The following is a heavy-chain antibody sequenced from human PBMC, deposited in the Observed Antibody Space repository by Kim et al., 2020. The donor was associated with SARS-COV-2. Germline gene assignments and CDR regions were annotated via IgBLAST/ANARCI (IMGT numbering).Heavy chain of an antibody. CDR3: AKAVIEVEVVLGLHYYFGMNV. Sequence: GGSLRLSCAASGFTFSSYVMNWVRQAPGKWLEWVSAISGSGGSTYYADSVKGRFTISRDNSKNTLYLQMNSLRVEDTAVYYCAKAVIEVEVVLGLHYYFGMNVGGQGTTVTASS. D-gene: IGHD3-22*01. J-gene: IGHJ6*02. CDR2: ISGSGGST. CDR1: GFTFSSYV. V-gene: IGHV3-23*01.